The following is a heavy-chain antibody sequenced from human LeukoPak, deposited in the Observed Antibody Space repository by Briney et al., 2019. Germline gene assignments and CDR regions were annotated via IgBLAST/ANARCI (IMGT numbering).Heavy chain of an antibody. V-gene: IGHV1-18*01. CDR2: ISAYNGNT. D-gene: IGHD2-15*01. CDR1: GYTFTSYG. J-gene: IGHJ5*02. CDR3: ARDEYCSGGSCHNWFDP. Sequence: ASVKVSCKASGYTFTSYGISWVRQAPGQGLEWMGWISAYNGNTNYAQKLQGRVTMTTDTSTSTAYMELRSLRSDDTAVYYCARDEYCSGGSCHNWFDPWGQGTLVTVSS.